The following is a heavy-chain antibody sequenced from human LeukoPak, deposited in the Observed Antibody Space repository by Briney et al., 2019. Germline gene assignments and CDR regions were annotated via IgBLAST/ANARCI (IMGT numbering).Heavy chain of an antibody. Sequence: PSQTLSLTCTVSGGSISSGGYYWSWIRQHPGKGLEWIGYTYYSGSTYYNPSLKSRVTISVDTSKNQFSLKLSSVTAADTAVYYCARGSPKLGYCSSTSCSVFDYWGQGTLVTVSS. V-gene: IGHV4-31*03. CDR3: ARGSPKLGYCSSTSCSVFDY. D-gene: IGHD2-2*01. CDR1: GGSISSGGYY. CDR2: TYYSGST. J-gene: IGHJ4*02.